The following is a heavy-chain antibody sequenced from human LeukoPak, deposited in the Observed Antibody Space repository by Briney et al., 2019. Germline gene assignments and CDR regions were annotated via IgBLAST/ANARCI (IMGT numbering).Heavy chain of an antibody. D-gene: IGHD2-15*01. J-gene: IGHJ3*02. CDR3: ARHTRSIDAFDI. V-gene: IGHV4-39*01. Sequence: SETLSLTCTVSGGSISSSSYYWGWIRQPPGKGPEWIGSIYYSGSTYYNPSLKSRVTISVDTSKNQFSLKLSSVTAADTAVYYCARHTRSIDAFDIWGQGTMVTVSS. CDR1: GGSISSSSYY. CDR2: IYYSGST.